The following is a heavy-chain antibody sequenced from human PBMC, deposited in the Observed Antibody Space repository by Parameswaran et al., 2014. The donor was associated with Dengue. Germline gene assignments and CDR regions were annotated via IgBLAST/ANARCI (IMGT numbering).Heavy chain of an antibody. V-gene: IGHV4-28*01. Sequence: WIRQPPGKGLEWIGYIYYSGSTYYNPSLKSRVTMSVDTSKNQFSLKLSSVTAVDTAVYYCARYVVGPGGFDYWGQGTLVTVSS. J-gene: IGHJ4*02. CDR2: IYYSGST. CDR3: ARYVVGPGGFDY. D-gene: IGHD2-15*01.